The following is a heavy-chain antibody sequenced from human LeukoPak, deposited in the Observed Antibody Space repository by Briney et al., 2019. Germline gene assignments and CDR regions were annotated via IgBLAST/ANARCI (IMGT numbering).Heavy chain of an antibody. V-gene: IGHV3-23*01. CDR3: ANLNAPYWGNFGY. D-gene: IGHD3-16*01. CDR2: ISGSGGST. Sequence: GGSLRLSCAASGFTFSSYAMSWVRQAPGKGLEWVSAISGSGGSTYYADSVKGRFTISRDNSKNTLYLQMNSLRAEDTAVYYCANLNAPYWGNFGYWGQGTLVTVSS. J-gene: IGHJ4*02. CDR1: GFTFSSYA.